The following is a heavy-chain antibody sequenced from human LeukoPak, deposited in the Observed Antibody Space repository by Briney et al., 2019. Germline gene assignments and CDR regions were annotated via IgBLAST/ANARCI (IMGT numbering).Heavy chain of an antibody. CDR3: ARTYSSSWIFDY. D-gene: IGHD6-13*01. J-gene: IGHJ4*02. Sequence: GGSLRLSCAASGFPFTVYPTHWVRQAPGKGLEWVSVSSSDETYKFYADSVKGRFTISRDNSKNTLYLQMNSLRAEDTAVYYCARTYSSSWIFDYWGQGTLVTVSS. CDR1: GFPFTVYP. CDR2: SSSDETYK. V-gene: IGHV3-30-3*01.